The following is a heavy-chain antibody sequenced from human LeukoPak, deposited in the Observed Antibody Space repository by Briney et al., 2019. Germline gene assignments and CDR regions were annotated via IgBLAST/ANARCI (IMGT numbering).Heavy chain of an antibody. Sequence: PGGSLRLSCAASGFTFSTYEMNWVRQAPGKGLEWVAYISNSGSTIYYVDSVEGRFTISRDNAKNSLYLQMSSLGAEDTAVYYCARGGYVWGNYRLDYFDYWGQGTLVTVSS. CDR1: GFTFSTYE. V-gene: IGHV3-48*03. CDR3: ARGGYVWGNYRLDYFDY. D-gene: IGHD3-16*02. J-gene: IGHJ4*02. CDR2: ISNSGSTI.